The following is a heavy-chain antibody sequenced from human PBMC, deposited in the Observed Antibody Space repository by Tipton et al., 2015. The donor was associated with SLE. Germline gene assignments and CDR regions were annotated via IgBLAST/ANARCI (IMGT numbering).Heavy chain of an antibody. D-gene: IGHD1-26*01. CDR3: ARDHSGSVGTYFDY. CDR1: GGSISSGSYY. CDR2: IYTSGST. Sequence: TLSLTCTVSGGSISSGSYYWSWIRQPAGKGLERIGRIYTSGSTNYNPSLKSRVTISVDTSKNQFSLTLSSVTAADTAVYYCARDHSGSVGTYFDYWGQGTLVTVSS. J-gene: IGHJ4*02. V-gene: IGHV4-61*02.